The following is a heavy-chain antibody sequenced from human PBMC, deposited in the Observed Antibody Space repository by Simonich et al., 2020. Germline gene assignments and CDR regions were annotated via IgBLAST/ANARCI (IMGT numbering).Heavy chain of an antibody. CDR2: INPNSGCT. Sequence: QVQLVQSGAEVKKPGASVKVSCTASGYTFTGYYRHGVRQAPGKGLELMGWINPNSGCTNYAQKFQGRVTMPRDTSISTAYMELSRLRSDDTAVYYCARSHIAAAGTGYFQHWGQGTLVTVSS. J-gene: IGHJ1*01. D-gene: IGHD6-13*01. CDR3: ARSHIAAAGTGYFQH. V-gene: IGHV1-2*02. CDR1: GYTFTGYY.